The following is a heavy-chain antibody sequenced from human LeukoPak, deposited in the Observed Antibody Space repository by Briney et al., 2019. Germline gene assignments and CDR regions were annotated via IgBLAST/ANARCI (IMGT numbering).Heavy chain of an antibody. J-gene: IGHJ4*02. D-gene: IGHD3-10*01. CDR1: GSTFSSYA. CDR3: AKEQGVVRGFVTIDL. CDR2: TSDSGGST. Sequence: GGSLRLSCAASGSTFSSYAMSWVRQAPGKGLEWVSATSDSGGSTYYADSVKGRFTISRDNSKNTLYLQMNSLRAEDTAVYYCAKEQGVVRGFVTIDLWGQGTLVTVSS. V-gene: IGHV3-23*01.